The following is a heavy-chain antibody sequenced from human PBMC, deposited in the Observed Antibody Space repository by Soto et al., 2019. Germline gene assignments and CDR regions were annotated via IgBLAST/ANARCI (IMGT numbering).Heavy chain of an antibody. CDR1: GYTFTSYG. Sequence: ASVKVSCKASGYTFTSYGISWVRQAPGQGLEWMGWISAYNGNTNYAQKLQGRVTMTTDTSTSTAYMELRSLRSDDTAVYYCARDSAGYCSSTSCYTAYYYYYGMDVWGQGATVTVSS. J-gene: IGHJ6*02. D-gene: IGHD2-2*02. CDR2: ISAYNGNT. CDR3: ARDSAGYCSSTSCYTAYYYYYGMDV. V-gene: IGHV1-18*01.